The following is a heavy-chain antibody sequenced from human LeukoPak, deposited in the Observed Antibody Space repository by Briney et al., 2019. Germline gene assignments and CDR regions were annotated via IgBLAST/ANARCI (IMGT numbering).Heavy chain of an antibody. CDR1: GGSFSGYY. D-gene: IGHD1-14*01. V-gene: IGHV4-34*01. CDR3: ATPGGEPRYFDY. Sequence: SETLSLTCAVYGGSFSGYYWSWIRQPPGKGLEWIGEINHSGSTNYNPSLKSRVTISVDTSKNQFSLKLSSVTAADTAVYYCATPGGEPRYFDYWGQGTLVTVSS. J-gene: IGHJ4*02. CDR2: INHSGST.